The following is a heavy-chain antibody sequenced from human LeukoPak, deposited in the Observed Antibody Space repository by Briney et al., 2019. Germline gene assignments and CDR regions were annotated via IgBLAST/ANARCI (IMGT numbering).Heavy chain of an antibody. D-gene: IGHD3-10*01. CDR2: ISAYNGNT. CDR1: GYTFTSYG. Sequence: ASVKVSRKASGYTFTSYGISWVRQAPGQGLEWMGWISAYNGNTNYAQKLQGRVTMTTDTSTSTAYMGLRSLRSDDTAVYYCARQQKYYYGIYEDDYWGQGTLVTVSS. CDR3: ARQQKYYYGIYEDDY. J-gene: IGHJ4*02. V-gene: IGHV1-18*01.